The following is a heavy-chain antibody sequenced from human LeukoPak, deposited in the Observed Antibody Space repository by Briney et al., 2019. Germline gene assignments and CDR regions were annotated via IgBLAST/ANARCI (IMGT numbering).Heavy chain of an antibody. J-gene: IGHJ4*02. CDR1: GFTFSIYA. V-gene: IGHV3-23*01. CDR2: ISANGGET. D-gene: IGHD1-1*01. CDR3: AKRYYNFPLDY. Sequence: GGSLRLSCAASGFTFSIYAMNWVRQAPGKGLEWVSSISANGGETHYADSVKGRFTISRDNSKNTLYLQINNPRVEDTAVYYCAKRYYNFPLDYWGQGTLVTVSS.